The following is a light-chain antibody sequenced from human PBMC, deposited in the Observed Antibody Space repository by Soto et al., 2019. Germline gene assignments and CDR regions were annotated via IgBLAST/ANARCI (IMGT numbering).Light chain of an antibody. V-gene: IGKV1-39*01. CDR2: AAS. Sequence: DIQMTQSPSSLSASVGDRVTITCRASQSISSYLNWYQQKPGKAPKLLIYAASSLQSGVPSRFSGSGSGTDFTLTISSLQPEAFATYYCQQSYSTPYTFSQGTKLEIK. CDR1: QSISSY. J-gene: IGKJ2*01. CDR3: QQSYSTPYT.